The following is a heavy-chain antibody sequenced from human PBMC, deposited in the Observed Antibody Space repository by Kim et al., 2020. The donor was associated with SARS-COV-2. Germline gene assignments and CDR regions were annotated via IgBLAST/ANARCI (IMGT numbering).Heavy chain of an antibody. J-gene: IGHJ4*02. Sequence: ASVKVSCKASGYTFTSYAMNWVRQAPGQGLEWMGWINTNTGNPTYAQGFTGRFVFSLDTSVSTAYLQISSLKAEDTAVYYCARAGDYYGSGSYYFAPVPGYYFDYWGQGTLVTVSS. V-gene: IGHV7-4-1*02. CDR2: INTNTGNP. D-gene: IGHD3-10*01. CDR3: ARAGDYYGSGSYYFAPVPGYYFDY. CDR1: GYTFTSYA.